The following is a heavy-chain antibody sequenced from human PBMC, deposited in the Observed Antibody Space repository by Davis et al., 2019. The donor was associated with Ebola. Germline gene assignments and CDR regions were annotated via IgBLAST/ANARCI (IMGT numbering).Heavy chain of an antibody. V-gene: IGHV4-31*03. D-gene: IGHD3-3*01. J-gene: IGHJ4*02. Sequence: LRLSCTVSGGSISSGGYYWSWIRQHPGKGLEWIGYIYYSGSTYYNPSLKSRVTISVDTSKNQFSLKLSSVTAADTAVYYCARGSTIFGVVITYFDYWGQGTLVTVSS. CDR2: IYYSGST. CDR3: ARGSTIFGVVITYFDY. CDR1: GGSISSGGYY.